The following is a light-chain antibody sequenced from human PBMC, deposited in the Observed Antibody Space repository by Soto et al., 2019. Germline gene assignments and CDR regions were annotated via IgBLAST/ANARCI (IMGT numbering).Light chain of an antibody. CDR1: QSVSSN. V-gene: IGKV3-15*01. CDR3: QQYKPWPVA. CDR2: GAS. Sequence: EILMTQSPATLSMSPGEIATPSCRASQSVSSNLAWYQQKPGKAPRLLIYGASTRATGVPARFSGSGSATQFTLTISSLQSEDFGFYYCQQYKPWPVAFGGGTKVDIK. J-gene: IGKJ4*01.